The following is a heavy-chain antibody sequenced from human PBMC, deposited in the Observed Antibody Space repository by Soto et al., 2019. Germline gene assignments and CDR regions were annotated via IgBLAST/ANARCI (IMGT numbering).Heavy chain of an antibody. D-gene: IGHD4-17*01. CDR1: GFTFSSYG. CDR3: ARDTTTTSYLNWYFDL. J-gene: IGHJ2*01. Sequence: QVQLVESGGGVVQPGRSLRLSCAASGFTFSSYGVHWVRQAPGKGLEWVAVIWYDGSNKYYADSVKGRFTISRDNSKNTLYLQMNSLRAEDTAVYYCARDTTTTSYLNWYFDLWGRGTLVTVSS. CDR2: IWYDGSNK. V-gene: IGHV3-33*01.